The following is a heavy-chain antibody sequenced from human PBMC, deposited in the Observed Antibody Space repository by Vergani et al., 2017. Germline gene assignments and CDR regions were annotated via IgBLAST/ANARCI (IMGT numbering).Heavy chain of an antibody. CDR1: GGTFSSYA. CDR3: ARDRCQRGYSGYDPYYYYYGMDV. Sequence: QVQLVQSGAEVKKPGSSVKVSCKASGGTFSSYAISWVRQAPGQGLEWMGGIIPIFGTANYAQKFQGRVTITADESTSTAYMELSSLRSEDTAVYYCARDRCQRGYSGYDPYYYYYGMDVWGQGTTVTVSS. V-gene: IGHV1-69*01. CDR2: IIPIFGTA. D-gene: IGHD5-12*01. J-gene: IGHJ6*02.